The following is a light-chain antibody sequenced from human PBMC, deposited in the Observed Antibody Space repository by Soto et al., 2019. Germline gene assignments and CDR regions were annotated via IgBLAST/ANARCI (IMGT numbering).Light chain of an antibody. V-gene: IGKV1-5*01. Sequence: DIHITHSPSTLSSSLGDRVTITCRASQSLRGWLAWYQQRPGKAPKALIYDASTLASGVPSRFNGSGSGTEFTLTISSLQPDDFATYYCQQYITYSTFGQGTRLEIK. CDR2: DAS. CDR3: QQYITYST. CDR1: QSLRGW. J-gene: IGKJ5*01.